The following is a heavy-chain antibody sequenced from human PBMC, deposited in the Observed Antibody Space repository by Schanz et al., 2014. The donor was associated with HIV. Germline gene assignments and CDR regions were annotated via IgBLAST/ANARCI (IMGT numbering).Heavy chain of an antibody. D-gene: IGHD2-15*01. CDR3: ALSRPSGYGGSWYFDL. CDR2: ISGSGGST. CDR1: GFTFSSYA. J-gene: IGHJ2*01. Sequence: EVQLVESGGGLVQPGRSLRLSCAASGFTFSSYAMSWVRQAPGKGLEWVSAISGSGGSTYSADSVKGRFTISRDNSKNTLYLQMNSLRAEDTAVYYCALSRPSGYGGSWYFDLWGRGTLVAVSS. V-gene: IGHV3-23*04.